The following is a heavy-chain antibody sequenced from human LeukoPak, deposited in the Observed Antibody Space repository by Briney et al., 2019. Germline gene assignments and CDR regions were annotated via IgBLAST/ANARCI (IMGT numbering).Heavy chain of an antibody. Sequence: GGSLRLSCAASGFTFSSYAMHGARQAPAKGRKWGAVISYDGSNKYYADSVKGRFTISRDNSKNTLYLQMNSLRAEDMAVYYCAKGGSYGKDAFDIWGQGTMVTVSS. V-gene: IGHV3-30*18. CDR2: ISYDGSNK. CDR1: GFTFSSYA. CDR3: AKGGSYGKDAFDI. D-gene: IGHD1-26*01. J-gene: IGHJ3*02.